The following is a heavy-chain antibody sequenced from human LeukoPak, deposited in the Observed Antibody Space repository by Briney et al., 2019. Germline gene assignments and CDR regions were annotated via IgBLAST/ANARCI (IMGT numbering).Heavy chain of an antibody. Sequence: ASVKGSCKASGYTFTGYYMHWVRQAPGQGLEWRGWINPNSGGTNYAQKFQGRVTMTRDTSIRTAYMELSRLRSDDTAVYYGARDSDTYCGGDCYSFSWDDWGQGTLVTVSS. V-gene: IGHV1-2*02. CDR2: INPNSGGT. D-gene: IGHD2-21*02. CDR1: GYTFTGYY. CDR3: ARDSDTYCGGDCYSFSWDD. J-gene: IGHJ4*02.